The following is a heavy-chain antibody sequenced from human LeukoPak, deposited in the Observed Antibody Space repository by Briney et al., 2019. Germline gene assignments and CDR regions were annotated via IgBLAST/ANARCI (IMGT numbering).Heavy chain of an antibody. D-gene: IGHD3-22*01. V-gene: IGHV4-30-4*08. CDR1: GGSISSGDYY. J-gene: IGHJ3*02. CDR3: AREVAGYYDSSGYFDI. Sequence: KSSESLSLTCTVSGGSISSGDYYWSWIRQPPGKGLEWIGYIYYSGSTYYNPSLKSRVTISVDTSKNQFSLKLSSVTAADTAVYYCAREVAGYYDSSGYFDIWGQGTMVTVSS. CDR2: IYYSGST.